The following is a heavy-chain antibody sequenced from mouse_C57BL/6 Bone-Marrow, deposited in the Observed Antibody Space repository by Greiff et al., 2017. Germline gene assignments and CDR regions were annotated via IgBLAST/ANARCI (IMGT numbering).Heavy chain of an antibody. Sequence: EVQLQQSGPVLARPGASVKMSCKTSGYTFTSYWMHWVKQRPGQGLEWLGAIYPGNSDTSYNQKFKGKAKLTAVTSASTAYMELSSLTNEDSAVYYCSWVKFAYWGQGTLVTVSA. J-gene: IGHJ3*01. D-gene: IGHD2-2*01. V-gene: IGHV1-5*01. CDR1: GYTFTSYW. CDR2: IYPGNSDT. CDR3: SWVKFAY.